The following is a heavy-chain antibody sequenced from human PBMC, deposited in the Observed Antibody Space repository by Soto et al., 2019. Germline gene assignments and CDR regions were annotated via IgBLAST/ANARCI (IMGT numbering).Heavy chain of an antibody. CDR3: ARDEAPSGVFGLGY. CDR2: IYYTGST. J-gene: IGHJ4*02. CDR1: GDPISSGGYY. Sequence: QVQLQESGPGLVKPSQTLSLTCTVSGDPISSGGYYWSWIRQHPGKGLEWIGYIYYTGSTYYNPSLKSRVTMSVDTSKNQLSLKLSSVTAADTAVYYCARDEAPSGVFGLGYWGQGTLVTVSS. D-gene: IGHD1-26*01. V-gene: IGHV4-31*03.